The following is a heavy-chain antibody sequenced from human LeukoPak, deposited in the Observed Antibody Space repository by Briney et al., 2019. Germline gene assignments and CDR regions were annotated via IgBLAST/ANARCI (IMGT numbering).Heavy chain of an antibody. CDR3: ARVVQSTDSSGFYLPEYFQH. CDR1: GYSISSGYH. Sequence: SETLSLTCTVSGYSISSGYHWGWIRQPPGKGLEWIGSIYHSGSTYYNPSLKSRVTISVDTSKDQFSLKLSSVAAADTAVYYCARVVQSTDSSGFYLPEYFQHWGQGTLVTVSS. V-gene: IGHV4-38-2*02. D-gene: IGHD6-19*01. CDR2: IYHSGST. J-gene: IGHJ1*01.